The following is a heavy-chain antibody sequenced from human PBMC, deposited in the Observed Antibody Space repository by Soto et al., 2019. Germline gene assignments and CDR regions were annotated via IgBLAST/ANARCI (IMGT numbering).Heavy chain of an antibody. CDR1: NGSIGTYY. CDR2: VYYSGST. D-gene: IGHD6-19*01. Sequence: PSETLSLTCTVSNGSIGTYYWTWVRQPPGKGLEWIGYVYYSGSTNYNPSLKSRVGMSIDTSKNQFSLHLKSVTAADAAVYYCARDYPYALDVAGYFDFWGQGTPVTVSS. J-gene: IGHJ4*02. CDR3: ARDYPYALDVAGYFDF. V-gene: IGHV4-59*12.